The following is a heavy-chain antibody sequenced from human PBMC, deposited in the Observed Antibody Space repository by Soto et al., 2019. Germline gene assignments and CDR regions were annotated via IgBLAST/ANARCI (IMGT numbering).Heavy chain of an antibody. D-gene: IGHD3-16*02. CDR3: TRSAVRPSGRLIAPFHY. J-gene: IGHJ4*02. CDR1: GYSFTTYA. CDR2: INAGNGNT. Sequence: QVQLVQSGAEGKKPGASVKVSCKASGYSFTTYAMHWVRQAPGQRLEWMGWINAGNGNTKYSQKLQGRVTITRDTSACTAYMELSSLRAEDTAVYYCTRSAVRPSGRLIAPFHYWGQGTLVTVSS. V-gene: IGHV1-3*01.